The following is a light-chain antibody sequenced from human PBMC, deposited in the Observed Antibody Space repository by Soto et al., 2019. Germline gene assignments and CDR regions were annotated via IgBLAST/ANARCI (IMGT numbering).Light chain of an antibody. J-gene: IGKJ2*01. CDR3: QQYNNWPYT. V-gene: IGKV3-15*01. Sequence: EIVMTQSPATLSVSPGERATLSCRASQSVSSNLAWYQQKPGQAPRLLIYGASTRATGIPARFSGSRSGTELTLTINSLQSEDFAGYYCQQYNNWPYTFGQGTKLEIK. CDR2: GAS. CDR1: QSVSSN.